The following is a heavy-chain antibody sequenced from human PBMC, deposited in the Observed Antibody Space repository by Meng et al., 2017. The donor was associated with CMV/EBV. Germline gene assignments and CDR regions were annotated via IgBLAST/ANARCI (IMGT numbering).Heavy chain of an antibody. D-gene: IGHD1-1*01. CDR1: VYRFSDHL. V-gene: IGHV1-2*02. Sequence: QVQLVTPGADGKRPGASVNVLCQTSVYRFSDHLLHWVRPAPGQGLEWMGWIYPNSGGTHYAQKFQDRVTMTRDTSISTVYMELSRLTSDDTAVYYCVRDHNWGPDYWGQGTPVTVSS. CDR2: IYPNSGGT. CDR3: VRDHNWGPDY. J-gene: IGHJ4*02.